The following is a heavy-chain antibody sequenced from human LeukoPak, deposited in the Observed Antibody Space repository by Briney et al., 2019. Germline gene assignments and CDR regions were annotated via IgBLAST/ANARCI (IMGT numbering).Heavy chain of an antibody. V-gene: IGHV4-38-2*02. CDR2: IYYSGST. Sequence: PSETLSLTCSVSGYSISSGYYWGWIRQPPGKGPEWIGYIYYSGSTYYNPSLKSRVTISVDTSKNQFSLKLSSVTAADTAVYYCARGFIEPYDAFDIWGQGTMVTVSS. CDR3: ARGFIEPYDAFDI. J-gene: IGHJ3*02. CDR1: GYSISSGYY. D-gene: IGHD1-14*01.